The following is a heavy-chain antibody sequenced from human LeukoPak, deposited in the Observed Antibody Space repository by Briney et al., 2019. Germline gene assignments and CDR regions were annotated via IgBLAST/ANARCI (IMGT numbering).Heavy chain of an antibody. CDR1: GFRFSDYY. J-gene: IGHJ4*02. CDR2: IRYDGSNT. CDR3: AKNRWGSVATPDS. D-gene: IGHD5-12*01. Sequence: GGSLRLSCAASGFRFSDYYIHWVRLAPGKGLDWVTFIRYDGSNTYAESVKGRFTISRDNSKNTVYLQMNSLAIEDTAIYYCAKNRWGSVATPDSWGQGTVVTVSS. V-gene: IGHV3-30*02.